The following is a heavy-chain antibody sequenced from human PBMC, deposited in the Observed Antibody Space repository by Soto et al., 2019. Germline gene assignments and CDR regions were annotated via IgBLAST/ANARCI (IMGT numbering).Heavy chain of an antibody. CDR2: INPNSGGT. J-gene: IGHJ6*02. V-gene: IGHV1-2*02. CDR1: GHTFTGYY. CDR3: AHKPGIAAAAREGVDYYYYGMDV. D-gene: IGHD6-13*01. Sequence: ASVKVSCKASGHTFTGYYMHWVRQAPGQGLEWMGWINPNSGGTNYAQKFQGRVTMTRDTSISTAYMELSRLRSDDTAVYYCAHKPGIAAAAREGVDYYYYGMDVWGQGTTVTVSS.